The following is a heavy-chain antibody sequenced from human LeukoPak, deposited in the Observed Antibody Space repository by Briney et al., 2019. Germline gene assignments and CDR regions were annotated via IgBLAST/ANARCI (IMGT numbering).Heavy chain of an antibody. V-gene: IGHV1-2*02. Sequence: ASVKVSCKASGYTFTRYYIHWVRQAPGQGLEWMGWINPQSGGTGFAQKFQGRVTMTRDTSISTAYMELSRLRSDDTAVYYCARLYDYSDYWGQGTLVTVSS. CDR2: INPQSGGT. J-gene: IGHJ4*02. CDR3: ARLYDYSDY. CDR1: GYTFTRYY. D-gene: IGHD5-12*01.